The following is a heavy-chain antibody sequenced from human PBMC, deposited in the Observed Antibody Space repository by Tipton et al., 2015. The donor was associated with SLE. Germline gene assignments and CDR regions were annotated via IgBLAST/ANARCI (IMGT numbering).Heavy chain of an antibody. D-gene: IGHD2-21*02. J-gene: IGHJ6*02. CDR2: IFFTGST. CDR1: GGSLSSYY. Sequence: TLSLTCTVSGGSLSSYYWSWIRQPPGKGLEWIGFIFFTGSTDYNPSLKSRVTISVDPAKNQFSLKLTSVTAPDTAVYYCARGMVTWRGAIIGVDVWGQGTTVNVSS. V-gene: IGHV4-59*08. CDR3: ARGMVTWRGAIIGVDV.